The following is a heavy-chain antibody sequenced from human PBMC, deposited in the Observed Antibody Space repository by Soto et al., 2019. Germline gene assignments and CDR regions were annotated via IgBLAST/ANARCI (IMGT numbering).Heavy chain of an antibody. CDR1: GFSISTSGVG. CDR3: AHRYGGSYYYFDY. D-gene: IGHD1-26*01. Sequence: GPTLVNPTQTLTLTCTLSGFSISTSGVGVGWIRQPPGKALEWLALIYWDDDKRYSPSLKSRLTVTKDTSKNQVVLTMTNMDPVDTATYYCAHRYGGSYYYFDYWGQGTLVTVSS. CDR2: IYWDDDK. V-gene: IGHV2-5*02. J-gene: IGHJ4*02.